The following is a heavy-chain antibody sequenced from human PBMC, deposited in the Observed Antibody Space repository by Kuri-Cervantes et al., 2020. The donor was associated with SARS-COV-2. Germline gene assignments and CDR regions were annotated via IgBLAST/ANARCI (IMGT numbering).Heavy chain of an antibody. V-gene: IGHV1-58*01. CDR1: GFTFTSSA. CDR3: ARGHTSSSWDNWFDP. D-gene: IGHD6-13*01. J-gene: IGHJ5*02. CDR2: IVVGSGNT. Sequence: SVKVSCKASGFTFTSSAVKWVRQARGQRLEWIGWIVVGSGNTNYAQKLQGRVTMTTDTSTSTAYMELRSLRSDDTAVYYCARGHTSSSWDNWFDPWGQGTLVTVSS.